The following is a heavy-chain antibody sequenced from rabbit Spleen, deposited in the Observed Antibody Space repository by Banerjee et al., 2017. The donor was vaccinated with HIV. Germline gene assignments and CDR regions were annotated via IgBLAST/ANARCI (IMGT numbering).Heavy chain of an antibody. CDR2: IRTGSGRT. D-gene: IGHD8-1*01. J-gene: IGHJ6*01. V-gene: IGHV1S45*01. CDR1: GFSFSSYYY. CDR3: ARDTGSSFSSYGMDL. Sequence: QEQLVESGGGLVQPEGSLTLTCTASGFSFSSYYYICWVRQAPGKGLEWIACIRTGSGRTWYASWAKGRFTISKTSSTTATLQATSLTAADTATYFCARDTGSSFSSYGMDLWGQGTLVTVS.